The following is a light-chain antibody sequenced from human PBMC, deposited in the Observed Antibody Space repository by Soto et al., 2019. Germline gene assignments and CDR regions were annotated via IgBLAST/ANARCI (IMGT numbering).Light chain of an antibody. Sequence: EIVMTHSPATLSVSPGERATLSCRASQSVSSNLAWYQQKPGQGPRLLIYGASTRATGIPARFSGSGSGTEFTLTISSLQSEDFAVYYCQQYNNWPPWTFGQGTKVEIK. CDR1: QSVSSN. J-gene: IGKJ1*01. CDR3: QQYNNWPPWT. CDR2: GAS. V-gene: IGKV3-15*01.